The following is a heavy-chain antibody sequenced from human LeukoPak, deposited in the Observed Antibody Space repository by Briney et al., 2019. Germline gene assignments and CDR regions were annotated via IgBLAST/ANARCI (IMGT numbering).Heavy chain of an antibody. D-gene: IGHD3-22*01. J-gene: IGHJ4*02. CDR2: IYYSGST. V-gene: IGHV4-59*11. CDR3: ASSYYYDRSGSRHYYFNS. Sequence: SETLSLTCTVSGGSISNHYWNWIRQPPRKGMEWIGHIYYSGSTNYNPSLKSRVTISVDRSKTQFSLNLSSVTAADTAVYYCASSYYYDRSGSRHYYFNSWGQGTLVTVSS. CDR1: GGSISNHY.